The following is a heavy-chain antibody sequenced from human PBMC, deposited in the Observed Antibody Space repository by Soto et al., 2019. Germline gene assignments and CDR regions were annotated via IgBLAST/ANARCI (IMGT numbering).Heavy chain of an antibody. V-gene: IGHV1-2*02. J-gene: IGHJ5*02. CDR2: INTKTGGT. CDR3: ARVGPTGWFDP. Sequence: QVHLVQSGAEVKKPGASVKVSCKASGYSFTDYYMHWVRQAPGQGLEWMGWINTKTGGTNDAQRVQGRVTMTGDTSINTAYMELSRLRSDDTAVYYCARVGPTGWFDPWGQGTVVTVSS. CDR1: GYSFTDYY.